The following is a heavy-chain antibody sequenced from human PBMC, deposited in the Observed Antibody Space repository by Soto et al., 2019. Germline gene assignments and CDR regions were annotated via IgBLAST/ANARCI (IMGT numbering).Heavy chain of an antibody. CDR2: ISGSGGST. J-gene: IGHJ5*02. Sequence: GGSLRLSCSASGFTFSRYAMSWWRQAPGKGLEWVSAISGSGGSTYYADSVKGQFTISIYNSKNTLYLQMNSLRAEDTAVYYCAKFLDWFDPWGQGTLVTVSS. CDR1: GFTFSRYA. CDR3: AKFLDWFDP. D-gene: IGHD3-3*01. V-gene: IGHV3-23*01.